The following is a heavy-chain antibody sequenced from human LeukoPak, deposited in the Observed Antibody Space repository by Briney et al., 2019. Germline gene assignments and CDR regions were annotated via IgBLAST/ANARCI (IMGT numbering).Heavy chain of an antibody. V-gene: IGHV4-39*01. Sequence: PSETLSLTCTGGSISSSNYYWGWIRQPPGKGLEWIGSIYYSGSTYYNPSLKGRLTISVDTSKNQFSLKLSSVTAADTAVYYCARRGIGYCSSTSCPNAFDIRGQGTMVTVSS. CDR3: ARRGIGYCSSTSCPNAFDI. D-gene: IGHD2-2*01. CDR1: GSISSSNYY. CDR2: IYYSGST. J-gene: IGHJ3*02.